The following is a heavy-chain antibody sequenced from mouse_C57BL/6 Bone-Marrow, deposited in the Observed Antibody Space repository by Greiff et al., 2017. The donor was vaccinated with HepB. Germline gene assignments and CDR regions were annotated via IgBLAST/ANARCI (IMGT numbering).Heavy chain of an antibody. Sequence: VQLQQSGAELVRPGASVTLSCKASGYTFTDYEMHWVKQTPVHGLEWIGAIDPETGGTAYNQKFKGKAILTADKSSSTAYMELRSLTSEDSAVYYCTREGNFYYAMGYWGQGTSVTVSS. V-gene: IGHV1-15*01. J-gene: IGHJ4*01. CDR2: IDPETGGT. CDR1: GYTFTDYE. CDR3: TREGNFYYAMGY.